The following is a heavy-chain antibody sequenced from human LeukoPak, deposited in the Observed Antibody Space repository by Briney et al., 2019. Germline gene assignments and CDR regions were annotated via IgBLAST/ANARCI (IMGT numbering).Heavy chain of an antibody. CDR3: ARGTVAAAYVP. J-gene: IGHJ5*02. V-gene: IGHV4-39*01. D-gene: IGHD6-13*01. Sequence: SETLSLTCTVSGGSISSSSYYWGWIRQPPAKGLEWIGSIYYSEGTYYNPSLKSRVTISVDTAKNQFSLKLSSVTAADTAVYYCARGTVAAAYVPWGQGTLVTVSS. CDR1: GGSISSSSYY. CDR2: IYYSEGT.